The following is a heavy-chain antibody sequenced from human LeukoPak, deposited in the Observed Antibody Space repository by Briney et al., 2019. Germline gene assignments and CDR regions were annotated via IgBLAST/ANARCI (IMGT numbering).Heavy chain of an antibody. CDR3: TRGPPFDY. CDR2: IRSKTYGATA. CDR1: GLTFGDYP. V-gene: IGHV3-49*04. Sequence: GRSLRLSCKPSGLTFGDYPMGWVGQAPGKGLEGVAYIRSKTYGATAEYAASVKGRFTISRDDYKNIASLQRNSLKTEDTAVYYCTRGPPFDYWGQGTLVSVSS. J-gene: IGHJ4*02.